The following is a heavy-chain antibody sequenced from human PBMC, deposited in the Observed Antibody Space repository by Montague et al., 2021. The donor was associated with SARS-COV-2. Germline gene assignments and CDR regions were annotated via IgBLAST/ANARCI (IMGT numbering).Heavy chain of an antibody. J-gene: IGHJ5*02. D-gene: IGHD3-9*01. CDR3: ARERYSFSLTRGSTGFDP. CDR2: INHSGST. V-gene: IGHV4-34*01. Sequence: SETLSLTCAVYGGSFSGYYWSWIRQPPGKGLEWIGEINHSGSTNYNPSLKSRVTISVDTYKNQFHLKLSSVTAADTAAYYCARERYSFSLTRGSTGFDPWGQGTLVTVSS. CDR1: GGSFSGYY.